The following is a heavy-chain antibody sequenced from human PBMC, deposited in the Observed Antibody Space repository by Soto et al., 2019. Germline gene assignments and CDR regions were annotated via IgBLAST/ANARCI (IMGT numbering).Heavy chain of an antibody. CDR2: IYYSGST. Sequence: SETLSLTCTVSGGSISSGGYYWSWIRQHPGRDLEWIGYIYYSGSTYYSPSLKSRVTISVDTSKNQFSLKLSSVTAADTAVYYCATRIAAAGRVDYWGQGTLVTVSS. V-gene: IGHV4-31*03. CDR3: ATRIAAAGRVDY. CDR1: GGSISSGGYY. D-gene: IGHD6-13*01. J-gene: IGHJ4*02.